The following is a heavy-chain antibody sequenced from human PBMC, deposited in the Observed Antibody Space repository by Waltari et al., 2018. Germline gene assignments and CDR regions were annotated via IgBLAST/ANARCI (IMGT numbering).Heavy chain of an antibody. Sequence: QVQLVQSGAEVKKPGASVKVSCKASGYTFTSYGISWVRQAPGQGLAWMGWISAYNGNTNYAQKLQGRVTMTTDTSTSTAYMELRSLRSDDTAVYYCARRKWFREFFFASDHYYYGMDVWGQGTTVTVSS. CDR3: ARRKWFREFFFASDHYYYGMDV. J-gene: IGHJ6*02. CDR2: ISAYNGNT. CDR1: GYTFTSYG. V-gene: IGHV1-18*01. D-gene: IGHD3-10*01.